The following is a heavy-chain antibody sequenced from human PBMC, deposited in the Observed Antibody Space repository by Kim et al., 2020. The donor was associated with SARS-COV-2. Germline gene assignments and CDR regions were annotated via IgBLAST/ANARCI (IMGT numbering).Heavy chain of an antibody. D-gene: IGHD6-13*01. V-gene: IGHV3-21*01. Sequence: GGSLRLSCAASGFTFSSYSMNWVRQAPGKGLEWVSSISSSSSYIYYADSVKGRFTISRDNAKNSLYLQMNSLRAEDTAVYYCARNSSSWSYYYYGMDVWGQGTTVTVSS. CDR2: ISSSSSYI. CDR1: GFTFSSYS. CDR3: ARNSSSWSYYYYGMDV. J-gene: IGHJ6*02.